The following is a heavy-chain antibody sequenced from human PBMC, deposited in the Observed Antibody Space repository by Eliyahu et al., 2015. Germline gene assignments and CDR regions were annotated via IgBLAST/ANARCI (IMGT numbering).Heavy chain of an antibody. CDR1: GFXVSSXY. J-gene: IGHJ4*02. V-gene: IGHV3-53*01. Sequence: EXQLVESGGGLIXPGGSLRLXXAASGFXVSSXYMSWVRQAPGKGLEWVSVIYNGGSTYYADSVKGRFTISRDNSKNTLYLQMNSLRAEDTAVYYCARDLGSYKRAFDCWGQGTLVTVSS. D-gene: IGHD3-10*01. CDR2: IYNGGST. CDR3: ARDLGSYKRAFDC.